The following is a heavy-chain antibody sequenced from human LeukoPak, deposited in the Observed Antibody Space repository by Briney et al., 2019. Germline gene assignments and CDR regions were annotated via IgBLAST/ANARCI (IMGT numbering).Heavy chain of an antibody. J-gene: IGHJ4*02. CDR2: MKPDGSEI. D-gene: IGHD3-9*01. CDR3: TRDMQGSRLYFVGSQND. Sequence: GGSLRLSCAASGFTFTTYWMSWVRQAPGKGLEWVANMKPDGSEIFYVDSVKGRFTISRDNAMNTLYLQMNSLRAEDSALYYCTRDMQGSRLYFVGSQNDWGQGTLVTVSS. V-gene: IGHV3-7*01. CDR1: GFTFTTYW.